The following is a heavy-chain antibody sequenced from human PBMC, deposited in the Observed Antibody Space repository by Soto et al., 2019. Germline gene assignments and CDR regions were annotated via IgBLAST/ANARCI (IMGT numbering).Heavy chain of an antibody. CDR1: GFTVSSNY. CDR3: ARAGGSYDYFDY. CDR2: IYTGGNT. J-gene: IGHJ4*02. D-gene: IGHD1-26*01. Sequence: EVQLVESGGGLVQPGGSLRLSCAASGFTVSSNYMSWVRQAPGKGLEWVSIIYTGGNTFYADSVKGRFTISRDNSKNTLYLQMNSLRAKDTAVYYCARAGGSYDYFDYWGQGTLVTVSS. V-gene: IGHV3-66*01.